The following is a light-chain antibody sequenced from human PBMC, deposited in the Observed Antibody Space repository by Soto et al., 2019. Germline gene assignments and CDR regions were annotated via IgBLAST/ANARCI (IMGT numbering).Light chain of an antibody. CDR1: SGSIASNY. J-gene: IGLJ3*02. V-gene: IGLV6-57*01. Sequence: NFMLTQPHSVSESPGKTVIISCTRSSGSIASNYVQWYQQRPGVSPTTVIYEDNQRPSGVPDRFSGSIDSSSNSASLTISGLETEDEADYYCQSYDATNQVFGGGTKVTVL. CDR3: QSYDATNQV. CDR2: EDN.